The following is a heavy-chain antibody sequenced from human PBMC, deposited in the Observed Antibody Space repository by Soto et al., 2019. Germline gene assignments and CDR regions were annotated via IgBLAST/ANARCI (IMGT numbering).Heavy chain of an antibody. CDR1: GFTVSSYA. Sequence: QVQLVESGGGVVQPGRSLRLSCAASGFTVSSYAMHWVRQAPGKGLEWVAVISYDGSNKYYADSVKGRFTISRDNSKHTLYLQMNSLRAEDTAVYYCARPLWRDDYNWGYFDLWGRGTLVTVSS. D-gene: IGHD4-4*01. CDR2: ISYDGSNK. V-gene: IGHV3-30-3*01. CDR3: ARPLWRDDYNWGYFDL. J-gene: IGHJ2*01.